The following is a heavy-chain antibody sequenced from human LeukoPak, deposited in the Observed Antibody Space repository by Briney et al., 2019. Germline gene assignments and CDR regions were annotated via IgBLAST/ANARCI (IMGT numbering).Heavy chain of an antibody. J-gene: IGHJ5*02. CDR3: ATGGNMGGRWLAYNWFDP. CDR2: INPNSGGT. CDR1: GYTFTGYY. Sequence: GASVTVSFKASGYTFTGYYMHWVRQAPGQGLEWMGWINPNSGGTNYAQKFQGRVTMTRDTSISTAYMELSSLRSEDTAVYYCATGGNMGGRWLAYNWFDPWGQGTLVTVSS. D-gene: IGHD2-15*01. V-gene: IGHV1-2*02.